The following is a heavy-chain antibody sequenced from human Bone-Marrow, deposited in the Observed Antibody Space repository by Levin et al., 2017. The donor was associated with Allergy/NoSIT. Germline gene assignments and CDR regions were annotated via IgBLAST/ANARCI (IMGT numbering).Heavy chain of an antibody. CDR2: IKRKSDGGTT. CDR1: GFTFSNAW. CDR3: TTKHSRPSRFDY. J-gene: IGHJ4*02. Sequence: GGSLRLSCVVSGFTFSNAWMSWVRQVPGKGLEWVGRIKRKSDGGTTDYVAPAKGRFTISRDDSKDTVSLEMSSLKSEDPGVSYCTTKHSRPSRFDYWGQGTLVTVSS. D-gene: IGHD6-6*01. V-gene: IGHV3-15*01.